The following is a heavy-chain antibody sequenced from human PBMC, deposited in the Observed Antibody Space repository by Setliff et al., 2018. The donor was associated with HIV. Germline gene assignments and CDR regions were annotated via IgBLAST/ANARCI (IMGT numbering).Heavy chain of an antibody. J-gene: IGHJ4*01. CDR3: ARTRGYSYGTLAGFDY. Sequence: PSETLSLTCTVSNYSIMNYYWSWIRQPPGKELEWIGYIYFSGSTKYNPSLKSRATISIDTPKNQFSLRLRSVTAADTAVYYCARTRGYSYGTLAGFDYWGRGSLVTVSS. D-gene: IGHD5-18*01. CDR1: NYSIMNYY. CDR2: IYFSGST. V-gene: IGHV4-59*01.